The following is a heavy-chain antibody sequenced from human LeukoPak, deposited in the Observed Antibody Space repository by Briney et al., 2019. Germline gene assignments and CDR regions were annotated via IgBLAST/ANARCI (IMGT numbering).Heavy chain of an antibody. CDR2: MNPNNGRT. CDR3: ARLAQTPDYYSSGGYFYPGY. D-gene: IGHD3-22*01. V-gene: IGHV1-8*01. CDR1: RYTFTSYD. Sequence: GASVKVSCKASRYTFTSYDINWVREAAGQGLEWMGWMNPNNGRTSLAQKLQGRITMTRDTSINKAYMELISLRSDDTALYYCARLAQTPDYYSSGGYFYPGYWGQGTPVTVSS. J-gene: IGHJ4*02.